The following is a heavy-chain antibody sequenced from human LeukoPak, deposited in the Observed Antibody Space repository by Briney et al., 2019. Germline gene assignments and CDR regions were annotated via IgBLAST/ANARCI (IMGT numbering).Heavy chain of an antibody. J-gene: IGHJ6*02. V-gene: IGHV4-59*01. Sequence: SETLSLTCTVSGGSISSYYWSWIRQPPGKGLEWIGYIYYSGSTNYNPSLKSRVTISVDTSKNQFSLKLSSVTAADTAVYYCSLGRITNGMDVWGQGTTVTVSS. CDR3: SLGRITNGMDV. CDR2: IYYSGST. CDR1: GGSISSYY. D-gene: IGHD3-10*01.